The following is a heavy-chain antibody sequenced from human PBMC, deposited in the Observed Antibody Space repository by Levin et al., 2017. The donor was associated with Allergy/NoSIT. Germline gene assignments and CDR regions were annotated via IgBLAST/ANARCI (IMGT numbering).Heavy chain of an antibody. J-gene: IGHJ4*02. V-gene: IGHV3-33*01. CDR2: IWYDGSNK. D-gene: IGHD1-26*01. CDR1: GFTFSSYG. Sequence: GESLKISCAASGFTFSSYGMHWVRQAPGKGLEWVAVIWYDGSNKYYADSVKGRFTISRDNSKNTLYLQMNSLRAEDTAVYYCARGDVGVGAAPLDYWGQGTLVTVSS. CDR3: ARGDVGVGAAPLDY.